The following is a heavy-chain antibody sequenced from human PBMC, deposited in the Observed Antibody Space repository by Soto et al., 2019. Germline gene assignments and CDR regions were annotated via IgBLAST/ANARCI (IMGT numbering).Heavy chain of an antibody. J-gene: IGHJ5*02. Sequence: QVQLQESGPGLVKPSGTLSLTCAVSGGSISSGTWWSWVRQSPGRGLEWIGDIYHSGSPTYNPSLKSRVTTSVDKSTTRLALRLSSLTAADTAIYYCAIRIRATPNGFDPWGQGAVVTVSS. V-gene: IGHV4-4*02. CDR2: IYHSGSP. CDR3: AIRIRATPNGFDP. CDR1: GGSISSGTW. D-gene: IGHD2-15*01.